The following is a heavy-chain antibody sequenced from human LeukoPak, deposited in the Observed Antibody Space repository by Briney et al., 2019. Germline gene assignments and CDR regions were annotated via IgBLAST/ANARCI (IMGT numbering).Heavy chain of an antibody. CDR2: INPNSGAT. V-gene: IGHV1-2*06. D-gene: IGHD2-2*01. CDR3: AKDGGYCTSANCFDYYYGLDV. Sequence: ASVKVSCKASGYTFTGYYMHWVRQAPGQGLEWMGRINPNSGATDFAQKFQGRVTLTSDTSISTAYMEVSGLTSDDTAVYYCAKDGGYCTSANCFDYYYGLDVWGQGTTVIVSS. CDR1: GYTFTGYY. J-gene: IGHJ6*02.